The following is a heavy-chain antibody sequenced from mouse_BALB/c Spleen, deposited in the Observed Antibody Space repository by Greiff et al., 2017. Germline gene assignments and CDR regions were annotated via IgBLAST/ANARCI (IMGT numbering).Heavy chain of an antibody. CDR1: GYSITSGYY. V-gene: IGHV3-6*02. J-gene: IGHJ3*01. CDR2: ISYDGSN. Sequence: EVQLVESGPGLVKPSQSLSLTCSVTGYSITSGYYWNWIRQFPGNKLEWMGYISYDGSNNYNPSLKNRISITRDTSKNQFFLKLNSVTTEDTATYYCAREGKSNSWFAYWGQGTLVTVSA. CDR3: AREGKSNSWFAY. D-gene: IGHD4-1*01.